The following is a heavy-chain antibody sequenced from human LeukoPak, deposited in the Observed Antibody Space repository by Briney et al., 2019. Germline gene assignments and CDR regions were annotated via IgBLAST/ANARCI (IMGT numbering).Heavy chain of an antibody. Sequence: PGGSLRLSCAASGFTFSSYSMNWVRQAPGKGLEWVSSISSSSSYIYYADSVKGRFTISRDNAKNSLYLQMNSLRAEDTAVYYCARDGMVRGVIHNWFDPWGQGTLVTVSS. CDR1: GFTFSSYS. CDR2: ISSSSSYI. V-gene: IGHV3-21*01. CDR3: ARDGMVRGVIHNWFDP. J-gene: IGHJ5*02. D-gene: IGHD3-10*01.